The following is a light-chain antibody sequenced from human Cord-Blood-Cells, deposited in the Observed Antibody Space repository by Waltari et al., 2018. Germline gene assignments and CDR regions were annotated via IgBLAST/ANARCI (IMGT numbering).Light chain of an antibody. J-gene: IGKJ2*03. CDR2: WAS. Sequence: IVMTQFPDSLAVSLGERATINRKSRQSVLYSSNNKNYLAWYQQKPGQPPKLLIYWASTRESGVPDRFSGSGSGTDFTLTISSLQAEDVAVYYCQQYYSTPYSFGQGTKLEIK. CDR3: QQYYSTPYS. CDR1: QSVLYSSNNKNY. V-gene: IGKV4-1*01.